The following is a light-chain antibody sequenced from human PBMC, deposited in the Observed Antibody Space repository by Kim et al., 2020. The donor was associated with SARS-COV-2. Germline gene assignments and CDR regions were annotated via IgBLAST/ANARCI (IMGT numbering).Light chain of an antibody. Sequence: EIVLTQSPGTLSLSPGERATLSCRASQTVSSSYLAWYQQKPGQAPRLLIYGASSRATGIPDRFSGSGSGTDFTLTISRLDPEDFAVYYCQQYGSPPLTFGGGTKVDIK. CDR3: QQYGSPPLT. CDR1: QTVSSSY. V-gene: IGKV3-20*01. J-gene: IGKJ4*01. CDR2: GAS.